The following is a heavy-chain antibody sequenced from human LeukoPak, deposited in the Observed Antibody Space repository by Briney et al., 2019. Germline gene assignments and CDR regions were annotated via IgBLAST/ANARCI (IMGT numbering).Heavy chain of an antibody. Sequence: GGSLRLSCAASGFTFSSYEMNWVRQAPGKGLEWVSHISSSGSTIYYADSVKGRFTISRDNAKNSLYLQMNSLRAEDTAVYYCARVSGDYGDYASLGYYYYMDVWGKGTTVTVSS. J-gene: IGHJ6*03. D-gene: IGHD4-17*01. CDR1: GFTFSSYE. V-gene: IGHV3-48*03. CDR3: ARVSGDYGDYASLGYYYYMDV. CDR2: ISSSGSTI.